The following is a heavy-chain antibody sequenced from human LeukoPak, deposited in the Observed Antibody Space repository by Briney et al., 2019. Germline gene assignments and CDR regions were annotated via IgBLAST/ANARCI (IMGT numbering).Heavy chain of an antibody. CDR1: GGTFSSYA. D-gene: IGHD5-18*01. J-gene: IGHJ4*02. Sequence: ASVKVSCKASGGTFSSYAISWVRQAPGQGLEWMGGIIPIFGTANYAQKFQGRVTITTDESTSTAYMELSSLRSEDTAVYYCAEGYGYGRYYFDYWGQGTLVTVSS. CDR3: AEGYGYGRYYFDY. V-gene: IGHV1-69*05. CDR2: IIPIFGTA.